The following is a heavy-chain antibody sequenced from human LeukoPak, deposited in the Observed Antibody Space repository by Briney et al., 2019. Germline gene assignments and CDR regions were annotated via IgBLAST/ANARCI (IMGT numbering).Heavy chain of an antibody. CDR3: ARRDYDFWSGYWFDP. D-gene: IGHD3-3*01. CDR2: INHSGST. CDR1: GFTFSSYA. Sequence: GSLRLSCAASGFTFSSYAMSWVRQPPGKGLEWIGEINHSGSTNYNPSLKSRVTISVDTSKNQFSLKLSSVTAADTAVYYCARRDYDFWSGYWFDPWGQGTLVTVSS. V-gene: IGHV4-34*01. J-gene: IGHJ5*02.